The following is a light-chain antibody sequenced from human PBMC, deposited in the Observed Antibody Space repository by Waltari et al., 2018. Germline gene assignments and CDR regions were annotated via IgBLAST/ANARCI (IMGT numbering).Light chain of an antibody. Sequence: QSVLTQPPSASGTPGQRVTISCSGSSSNIKNNDVYWYQQLPGTTPKLLIYRTNQRPSGVPDRFSGSKSGTSASLAISGLRSEDEADYYCAAWDDSLSGLYVFGTGTKVTVL. CDR3: AAWDDSLSGLYV. J-gene: IGLJ1*01. CDR2: RTN. CDR1: SSNIKNND. V-gene: IGLV1-47*01.